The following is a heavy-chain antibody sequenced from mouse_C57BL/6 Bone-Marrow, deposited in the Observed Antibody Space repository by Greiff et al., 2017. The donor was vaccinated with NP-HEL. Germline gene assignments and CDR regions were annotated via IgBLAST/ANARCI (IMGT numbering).Heavy chain of an antibody. D-gene: IGHD1-1*01. V-gene: IGHV1-55*01. CDR3: AYYGSSPGAMDY. Sequence: QVQLQQPGAELVKPGASVKMSCKASGYTFTSYWITWVKQRPGQGLEWIGDIYPGSGSTNYNEKFKSKATLTVDTSSSTAYMQLSSLTSEDSAVYYGAYYGSSPGAMDYWGQGTSVTVSS. J-gene: IGHJ4*01. CDR2: IYPGSGST. CDR1: GYTFTSYW.